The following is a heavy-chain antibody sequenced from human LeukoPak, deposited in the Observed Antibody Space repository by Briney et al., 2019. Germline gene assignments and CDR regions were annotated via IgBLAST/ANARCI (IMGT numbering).Heavy chain of an antibody. J-gene: IGHJ4*02. V-gene: IGHV3-7*01. D-gene: IGHD5-12*01. Sequence: GGSLRLSCAASGFTFSNYWMSWVRQAPGKGLEWVANIKQDESEKFYVDSVKGRFTISRDNAKNSLYLQMNSLRAEDTAVYYCARDPSGSDFDYWGQGTLVTVSS. CDR3: ARDPSGSDFDY. CDR2: IKQDESEK. CDR1: GFTFSNYW.